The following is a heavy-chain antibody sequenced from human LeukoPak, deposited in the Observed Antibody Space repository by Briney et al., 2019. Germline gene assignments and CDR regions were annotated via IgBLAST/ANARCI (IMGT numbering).Heavy chain of an antibody. V-gene: IGHV3-48*03. J-gene: IGHJ6*03. D-gene: IGHD4-17*01. CDR1: GFTFSSYE. CDR2: ISSSGSTI. Sequence: GGSLRLSCAASGFTFSSYEMNWVRQAPGKGLEWVSYISSSGSTIYYADSVKGRFTISRDIAKNSLYLHMDSLRAEDTALYYCARTDYADWSHYYYMDVWGKGITVTVSS. CDR3: ARTDYADWSHYYYMDV.